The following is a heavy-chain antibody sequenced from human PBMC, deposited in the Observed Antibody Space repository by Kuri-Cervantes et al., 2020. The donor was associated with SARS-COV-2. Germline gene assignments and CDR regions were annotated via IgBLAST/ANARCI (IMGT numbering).Heavy chain of an antibody. CDR3: ARDRKTVGWYFDL. D-gene: IGHD4-11*01. CDR2: IYYSGST. V-gene: IGHV4-28*03. J-gene: IGHJ2*01. CDR1: GYSISSSNW. Sequence: SCAVSGYSISSSNWWGWIRQPPGKGLAWIGYIYYSGSTYYNPSLKSRLTISTDTSRNQFSLRPNSVTAADTAVYYCARDRKTVGWYFDLWGRGTLVTVSS.